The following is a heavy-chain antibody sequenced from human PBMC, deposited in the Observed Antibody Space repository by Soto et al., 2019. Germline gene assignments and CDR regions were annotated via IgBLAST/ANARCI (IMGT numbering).Heavy chain of an antibody. CDR2: VSIGGST. CDR3: AKRRGAGGHFDY. Sequence: GGSLRLSCSASVFTFSSYAMGCFRQGPGKGLEWVAVVSIGGSTHYADSVRGRFTISRDNSKNTLSLQMNSLTAEDTAVYFCAKRRGAGGHFDYWGQGALVTVSS. V-gene: IGHV3-23*01. J-gene: IGHJ4*02. CDR1: VFTFSSYA. D-gene: IGHD2-15*01.